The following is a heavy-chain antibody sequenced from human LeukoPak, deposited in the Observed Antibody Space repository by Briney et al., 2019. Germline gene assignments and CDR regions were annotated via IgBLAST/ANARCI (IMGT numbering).Heavy chain of an antibody. CDR1: GFTFSSYG. CDR3: ASISGYDFEGAFDI. J-gene: IGHJ3*02. D-gene: IGHD5-12*01. Sequence: GGSLRLSCAASGFTFSSYGMHWVRQAPGKGLEWVAVIWYDGSNKYYADSVKGRFTISRDNAKNSLYLQMNSLRAEDTAVYYCASISGYDFEGAFDIWGQGTMVTVSS. V-gene: IGHV3-33*03. CDR2: IWYDGSNK.